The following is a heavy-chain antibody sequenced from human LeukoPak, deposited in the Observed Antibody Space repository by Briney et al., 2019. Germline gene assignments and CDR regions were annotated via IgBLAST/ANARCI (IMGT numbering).Heavy chain of an antibody. Sequence: ASETLSLTCAVYGGSFSGYYWSWIRQPPGKGLEWIGEINHSGGTNYNPSLKSRVTISVDTSKNQFSLKLSSVTAADTAVYYCASERNPNMITFGGVIAAIDYWGQGTLVTVSS. CDR1: GGSFSGYY. CDR2: INHSGGT. D-gene: IGHD3-16*02. CDR3: ASERNPNMITFGGVIAAIDY. V-gene: IGHV4-34*01. J-gene: IGHJ4*02.